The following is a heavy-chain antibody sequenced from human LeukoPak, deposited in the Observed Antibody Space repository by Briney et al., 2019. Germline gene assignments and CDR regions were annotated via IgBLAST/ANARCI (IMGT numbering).Heavy chain of an antibody. CDR2: ISGSGGST. V-gene: IGHV3-23*01. Sequence: GASLRLPCAASGFTFSSYAMSWVRQAPGKGLEWVSAISGSGGSTYYADSVKGRFTISRDNSKNTLYLQMNSLRAEDTAVYYCAKGRVVVVVAATDYWGQGTLVTVS. D-gene: IGHD2-15*01. CDR3: AKGRVVVVVAATDY. J-gene: IGHJ4*02. CDR1: GFTFSSYA.